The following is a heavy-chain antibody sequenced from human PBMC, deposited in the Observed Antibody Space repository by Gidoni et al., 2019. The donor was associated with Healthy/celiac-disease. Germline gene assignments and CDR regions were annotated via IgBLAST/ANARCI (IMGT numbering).Heavy chain of an antibody. Sequence: QVQLVQSGAEVKKPGASVKVSCKASGYTFTSYGISWVRQAPGQGLEWMGWISAYNGNTNYAQKLQGRVTMTTDTSTSTAYMELRSLRSDDTAVYYCARDPLGFGELSGYYYYGMDVWGQGTTVTVSS. CDR2: ISAYNGNT. CDR3: ARDPLGFGELSGYYYYGMDV. CDR1: GYTFTSYG. D-gene: IGHD3-10*01. J-gene: IGHJ6*02. V-gene: IGHV1-18*01.